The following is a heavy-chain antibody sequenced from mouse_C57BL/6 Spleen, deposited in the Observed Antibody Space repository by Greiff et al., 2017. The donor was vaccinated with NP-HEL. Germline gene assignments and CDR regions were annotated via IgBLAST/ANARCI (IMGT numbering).Heavy chain of an antibody. CDR1: GYAFTNYL. J-gene: IGHJ3*01. D-gene: IGHD3-2*02. Sequence: QVQLQQSGAELVRPRTSVKVSCKASGYAFTNYLIEWVKQRPGQGLEWIGVINPGSGGTNYNEKFKGKATLTADKSSSTAYMQLSSLTSEDSAVYFCASGAGAYWGQGTLVTVSA. CDR3: ASGAGAY. CDR2: INPGSGGT. V-gene: IGHV1-54*01.